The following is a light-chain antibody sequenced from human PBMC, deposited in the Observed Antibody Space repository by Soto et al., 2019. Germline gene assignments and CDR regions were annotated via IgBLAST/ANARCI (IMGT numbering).Light chain of an antibody. J-gene: IGLJ3*02. V-gene: IGLV2-14*01. CDR3: SSYTTSKTWV. CDR2: EVS. Sequence: QSVLTQPASVSGSPGQSITISCTGASSDFGGYNYVSWYQQHPGKAPQLMIYEVSNRPSGVSNRFSGSKSGNAASLTISGLQAEDEADYYCSSYTTSKTWVFGGGTKLTVL. CDR1: SSDFGGYNY.